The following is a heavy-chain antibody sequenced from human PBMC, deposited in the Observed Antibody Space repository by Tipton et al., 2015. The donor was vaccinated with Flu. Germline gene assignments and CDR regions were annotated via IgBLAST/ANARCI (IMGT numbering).Heavy chain of an antibody. CDR2: VYPADSDT. V-gene: IGHV5-51*03. J-gene: IGHJ4*02. CDR1: GYSFTTYW. D-gene: IGHD2-8*01. CDR3: ARRREAMADY. Sequence: VQLVQSGAELKKPGESLKISCQASGYSFTTYWIGWVRQQPGKGLEWMGIVYPADSDTKYSPSFEGQVTISADKSRNTAYLQWSSLRASDTAMYYCARRREAMADYWGQGTLVTVSS.